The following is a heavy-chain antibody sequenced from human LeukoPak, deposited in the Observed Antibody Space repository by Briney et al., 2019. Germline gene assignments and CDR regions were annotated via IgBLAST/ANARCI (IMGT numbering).Heavy chain of an antibody. D-gene: IGHD3-16*01. V-gene: IGHV1-46*01. Sequence: GASVKVSCKASGYTFTSYYMHWVRQAPGQGLEWMGIINPSGGSTSYAQKFQGRVTMTRDTSTSTVYMELSSLRSEDTAVYYCARETLSGITFGGVTETGHFDYWGQGTLVTVSS. CDR3: ARETLSGITFGGVTETGHFDY. J-gene: IGHJ4*02. CDR2: INPSGGST. CDR1: GYTFTSYY.